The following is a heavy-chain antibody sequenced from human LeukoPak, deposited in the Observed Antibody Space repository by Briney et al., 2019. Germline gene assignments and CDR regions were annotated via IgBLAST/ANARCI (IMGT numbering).Heavy chain of an antibody. CDR2: ISYDGSNK. J-gene: IGHJ4*02. D-gene: IGHD3-10*01. Sequence: GGSLRLSCAASGFTFSSYGMHWVRQAPGKGLEWVAVISYDGSNKYYADSVKGRFTISRDNSKNTLYLQMNSLRAEDMAVYYCAKGGSHGSGSSHWGQGALVTVSS. CDR3: AKGGSHGSGSSH. CDR1: GFTFSSYG. V-gene: IGHV3-30*18.